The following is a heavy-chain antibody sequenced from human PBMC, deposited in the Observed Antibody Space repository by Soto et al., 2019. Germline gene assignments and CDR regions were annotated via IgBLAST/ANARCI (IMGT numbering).Heavy chain of an antibody. CDR3: ARDNPRLAAAGPTRTHLVDDYYGMDV. CDR2: IIPIFGTA. J-gene: IGHJ6*02. V-gene: IGHV1-69*06. Sequence: QVQLVQSGAEVKKPGSSVKVSCKASGGTFSSYAISWVRQAPGQGLEWMGGIIPIFGTANYAQKFQGRVTITADKSTSTAYMERSSLRSEDTAVYYCARDNPRLAAAGPTRTHLVDDYYGMDVWGQGTTVTVSS. CDR1: GGTFSSYA. D-gene: IGHD6-13*01.